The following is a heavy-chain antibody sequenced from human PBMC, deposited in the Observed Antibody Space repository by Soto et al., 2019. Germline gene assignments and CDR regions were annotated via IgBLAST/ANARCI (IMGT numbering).Heavy chain of an antibody. CDR2: IIPIFGTA. V-gene: IGHV1-69*01. Sequence: QVQLVQSGAEVKKPGSSVKVSCKASGGAFSSYAISWVRQAPGQGLEWMGGIIPIFGTANYAQKFQGRVTITADESTSTAYMELSSLRSEDTAVYYCATIEPYCGGDCHFDYWGQGTLVTVSS. CDR1: GGAFSSYA. CDR3: ATIEPYCGGDCHFDY. D-gene: IGHD2-21*02. J-gene: IGHJ4*02.